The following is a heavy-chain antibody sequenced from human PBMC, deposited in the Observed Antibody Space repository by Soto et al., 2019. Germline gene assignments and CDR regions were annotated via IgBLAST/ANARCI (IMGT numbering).Heavy chain of an antibody. J-gene: IGHJ3*02. CDR2: IYYSGST. D-gene: IGHD3-10*01. CDR1: GGSISSYC. V-gene: IGHV4-59*01. CDR3: ARVTTMAIDAFDI. Sequence: SETLSLTCTVSGGSISSYCWSWIRQPPGKGLEWIGYIYYSGSTNYNPSLKSRVTISVDTSKNQFSLKLSSVTAADTAVYYCARVTTMAIDAFDIWGQGTMVTVSS.